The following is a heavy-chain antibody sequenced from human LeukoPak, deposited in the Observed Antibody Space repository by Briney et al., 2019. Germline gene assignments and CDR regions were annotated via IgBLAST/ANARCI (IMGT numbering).Heavy chain of an antibody. J-gene: IGHJ6*02. V-gene: IGHV3-30*18. CDR2: ISYDGSNK. Sequence: PGGSPRLSCAASGFTFSSYGMHWVRQAPGKGLEWVAVISYDGSNKYYADSVKGRFTISRDNSKNTLYLQMNSLRAEDTAVYYCAKEGGYSYGLYGMDVWGQGTTVTVSS. CDR3: AKEGGYSYGLYGMDV. CDR1: GFTFSSYG. D-gene: IGHD5-18*01.